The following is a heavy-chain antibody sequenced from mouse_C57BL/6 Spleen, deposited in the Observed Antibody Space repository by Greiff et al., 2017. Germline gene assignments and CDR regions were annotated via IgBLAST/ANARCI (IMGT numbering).Heavy chain of an antibody. D-gene: IGHD2-5*01. J-gene: IGHJ4*01. CDR2: IYPRSGNT. Sequence: VQLQQSGAELARPGASVKLSCKASGYTFTSYGISWVKQRTGQGLEWIGEIYPRSGNTYYNEKFKGKATLTADKSSSTAYMELRSLTSADSAVYFCARWLYYSNYYYAMDYWGQGTSVTVSS. CDR3: ARWLYYSNYYYAMDY. V-gene: IGHV1-81*01. CDR1: GYTFTSYG.